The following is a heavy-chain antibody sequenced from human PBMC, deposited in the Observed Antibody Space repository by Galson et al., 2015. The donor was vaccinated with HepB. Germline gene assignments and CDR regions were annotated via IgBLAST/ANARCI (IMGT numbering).Heavy chain of an antibody. Sequence: SLRLSCAASGFTLSSYAMHWVRQAPGQGLEWVAVTSSDVSDKYYGDSVKGRFTISRDNSKSTLYLQMNSLRPEDTAVYYCARAPVATINYYFYLEVWGKGTTVTVSS. CDR3: ARAPVATINYYFYLEV. CDR1: GFTLSSYA. J-gene: IGHJ6*03. CDR2: TSSDVSDK. V-gene: IGHV3-30*03. D-gene: IGHD5-12*01.